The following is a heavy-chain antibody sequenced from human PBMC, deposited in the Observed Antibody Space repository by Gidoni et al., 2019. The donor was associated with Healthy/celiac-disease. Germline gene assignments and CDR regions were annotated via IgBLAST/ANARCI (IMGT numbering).Heavy chain of an antibody. Sequence: QVQLVESGGGVVQPGRSLRLSCEASGFTFSRYGMHWVRQAPGKGLEWVAVIWYDGSNKYYADSVKGRFTISRDNSKNTLYLQMNSLRAEDTAVYYCARDLTTESGYYDSSGYWGQGTMVTVSS. J-gene: IGHJ3*01. CDR2: IWYDGSNK. CDR3: ARDLTTESGYYDSSGY. V-gene: IGHV3-33*01. CDR1: GFTFSRYG. D-gene: IGHD3-22*01.